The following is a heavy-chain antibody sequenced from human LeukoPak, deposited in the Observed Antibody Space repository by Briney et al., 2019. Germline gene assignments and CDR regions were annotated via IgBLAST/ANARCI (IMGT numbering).Heavy chain of an antibody. J-gene: IGHJ4*02. D-gene: IGHD5-18*01. CDR1: GGSISSGSYY. Sequence: PSETLSLTCTVSGGSISSGSYYWSWIRQPAGKGLEWIGRIYTSGSTHYNPSLKSRGTISVDKSKNQVSLKLSSFAAADTAVYYCAREGDVDTAMVDYWGQGTLVTVSS. V-gene: IGHV4-61*02. CDR2: IYTSGST. CDR3: AREGDVDTAMVDY.